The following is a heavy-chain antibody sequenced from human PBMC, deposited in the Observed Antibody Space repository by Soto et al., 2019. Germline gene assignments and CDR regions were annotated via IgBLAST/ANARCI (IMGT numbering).Heavy chain of an antibody. CDR1: GASISGFY. Sequence: SETLSLTCTVSGASISGFYWSWIRKSAGKGLEWIGRIYATGTTDYNPSLKSRVMMSVDTSKKQFSLKLRSVTAADTAVYYCAALRGVWDAFDIWGQGTMGTVSA. D-gene: IGHD3-16*01. V-gene: IGHV4-4*07. J-gene: IGHJ3*02. CDR3: AALRGVWDAFDI. CDR2: IYATGTT.